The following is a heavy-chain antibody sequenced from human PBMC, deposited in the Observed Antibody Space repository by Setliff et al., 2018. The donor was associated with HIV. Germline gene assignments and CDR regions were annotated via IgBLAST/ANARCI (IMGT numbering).Heavy chain of an antibody. CDR2: VTHSRRT. J-gene: IGHJ5*02. D-gene: IGHD6-13*01. V-gene: IGHV4-34*01. CDR3: ATGGDSSSWYWGRWFDP. CDR1: GASLSGDY. Sequence: ASETLSLTCAVYGASLSGDYWSWIRQPPGKGLEWIGEVTHSRRTNYNPSLQNRVTISVDTSKNQFSLRLNSVTAADTAVYYCATGGDSSSWYWGRWFDPWGQGTLVTVSS.